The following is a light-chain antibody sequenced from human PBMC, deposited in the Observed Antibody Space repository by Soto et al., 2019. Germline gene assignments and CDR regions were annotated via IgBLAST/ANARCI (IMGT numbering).Light chain of an antibody. J-gene: IGKJ4*01. CDR1: QTISSW. CDR3: QQYISYPIA. Sequence: DIQMTQSPSTLSASVGDRVTIDCRASQTISSWVAWYQQKPGKAPRLLIYKTSSLESGVPSRFSGSGSATEFTLTISGLQPDDFASYYCQQYISYPIAFGGGTKVDI. CDR2: KTS. V-gene: IGKV1-5*03.